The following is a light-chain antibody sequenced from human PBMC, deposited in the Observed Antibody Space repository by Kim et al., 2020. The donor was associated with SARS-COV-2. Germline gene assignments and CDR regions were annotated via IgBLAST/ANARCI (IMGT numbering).Light chain of an antibody. CDR1: QSVNSNY. V-gene: IGKV3-20*01. Sequence: LAPGERATVSCRASQSVNSNYLAWYQQKLGQAPRLLIYGASSRAIGIPDRFSGSGSGTDFTLTISRLEPEDFAVYYCQQYGNSQYTFGQGTKLEIK. J-gene: IGKJ2*01. CDR2: GAS. CDR3: QQYGNSQYT.